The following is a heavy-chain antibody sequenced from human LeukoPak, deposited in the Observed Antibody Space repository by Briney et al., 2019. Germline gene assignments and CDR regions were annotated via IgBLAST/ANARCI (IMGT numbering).Heavy chain of an antibody. V-gene: IGHV3-11*06. Sequence: GGSLRLSCAASGFTFSDYYMSWIRQAPGKGLEWVSYISSGSSYTNYADSVKGRFTISRDNAKNSLYLQMNSLRAEDTAMYYCARGEAVAGPGNAFDIWGQGTMVTVSS. CDR2: ISSGSSYT. D-gene: IGHD6-19*01. J-gene: IGHJ3*02. CDR3: ARGEAVAGPGNAFDI. CDR1: GFTFSDYY.